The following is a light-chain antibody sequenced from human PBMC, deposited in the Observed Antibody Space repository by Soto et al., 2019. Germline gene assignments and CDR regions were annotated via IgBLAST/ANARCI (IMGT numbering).Light chain of an antibody. CDR1: QRISSW. CDR3: QHYYSYPFT. V-gene: IGKV1-5*03. J-gene: IGKJ3*01. CDR2: KAS. Sequence: DIQMTQSPSTLSASVGDRVTITCRASQRISSWLAWYQQKPGKAPKLLIYKASSLESGVPLRFSGSGSGTEFTLTISSLQPDDFATYYCQHYYSYPFTFRPGTKVDIK.